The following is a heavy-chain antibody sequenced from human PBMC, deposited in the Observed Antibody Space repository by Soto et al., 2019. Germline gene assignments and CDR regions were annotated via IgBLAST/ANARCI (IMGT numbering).Heavy chain of an antibody. CDR1: GGSISSSSYY. Sequence: QLQLQESGPGLVKPSETLSLTCTVSGGSISSSSYYWGWIRQPPGKGLEWIGSIYYSGSTYYNPSLKSRVTISVDTSKNQFSLKLSSVTAADTAVYYCARHRISSGWFYNWFDPWGQGTLVTVSS. J-gene: IGHJ5*02. V-gene: IGHV4-39*01. CDR3: ARHRISSGWFYNWFDP. CDR2: IYYSGST. D-gene: IGHD6-19*01.